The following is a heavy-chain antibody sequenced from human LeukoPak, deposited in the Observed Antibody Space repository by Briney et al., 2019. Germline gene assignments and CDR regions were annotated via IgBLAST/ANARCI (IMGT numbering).Heavy chain of an antibody. CDR2: IIPIFGTA. CDR1: GRTFSSYA. J-gene: IGHJ4*02. D-gene: IGHD3-3*01. CDR3: ASGDFWSGPFDY. Sequence: GASVKFSCKASGRTFSSYAISWVRQAPGQGLEWMGRIIPIFGTANYAQKFQGRVTITTNESTTAAYIELSSLRSEDTAVYYCASGDFWSGPFDYWGQGTLVTVSS. V-gene: IGHV1-69*05.